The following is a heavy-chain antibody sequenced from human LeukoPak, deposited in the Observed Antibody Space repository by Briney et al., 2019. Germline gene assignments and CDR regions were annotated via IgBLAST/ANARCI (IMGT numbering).Heavy chain of an antibody. D-gene: IGHD3-22*01. V-gene: IGHV3-11*01. CDR3: ARDWVALSYYYDSSGYFDY. J-gene: IGHJ4*02. CDR2: ISSSGSTI. CDR1: GFTFSDYY. Sequence: PGGSLRLSCAASGFTFSDYYMSWIRQAPGKGLEWVSYISSSGSTIYYADSVKGRFTISRDNAKNSLYLQMNSLRAEDTAVYYCARDWVALSYYYDSSGYFDYWGQGTLVTVSS.